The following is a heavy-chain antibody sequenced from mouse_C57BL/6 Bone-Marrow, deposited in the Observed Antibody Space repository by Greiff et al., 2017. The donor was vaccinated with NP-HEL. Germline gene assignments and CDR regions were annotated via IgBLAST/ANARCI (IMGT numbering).Heavy chain of an antibody. D-gene: IGHD1-1*01. CDR2: ISYDGSN. V-gene: IGHV3-6*01. CDR1: GYSIISGYY. Sequence: ESGPGLVKPSQSLSLTCSVTGYSIISGYYWNWIRQFPGNKLEWMAYISYDGSNNYIPSLKNRISITRDISKNKFFLKLTAVTTEDTATYDGAREGGYDGSPVAYWGQGTLVTVTA. CDR3: AREGGYDGSPVAY. J-gene: IGHJ3*01.